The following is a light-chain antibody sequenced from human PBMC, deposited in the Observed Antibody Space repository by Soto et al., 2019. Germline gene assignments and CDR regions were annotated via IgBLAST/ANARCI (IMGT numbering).Light chain of an antibody. CDR3: QQYHNWPRT. Sequence: EIVLTQYPGTLSLSPGERATLSCRASQSVASSHLAWYRQKPGQAPRLVIYAASTRATGIPARFSGSSSGTEFTLTISSLQSEDFAVYYCQQYHNWPRTFGQGTKVDIK. J-gene: IGKJ1*01. CDR1: QSVASSH. CDR2: AAS. V-gene: IGKV3-15*01.